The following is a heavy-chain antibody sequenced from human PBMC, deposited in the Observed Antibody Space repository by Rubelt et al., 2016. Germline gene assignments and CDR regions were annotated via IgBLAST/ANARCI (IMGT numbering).Heavy chain of an antibody. Sequence: EVQLLESGGGLVQPGGSLRLSCAASGFTFSSYAMSWVRQAPGKGLEWVSYISSSSSTIYYADSVKGRFTISRDNAKNSLYRQMNSLRAEDTAVYYCARERYSSSWSSYYGMDVWGQGTTVTVSS. CDR3: ARERYSSSWSSYYGMDV. J-gene: IGHJ6*02. V-gene: IGHV3-48*04. CDR2: ISSSSSTI. CDR1: GFTFSSYA. D-gene: IGHD6-13*01.